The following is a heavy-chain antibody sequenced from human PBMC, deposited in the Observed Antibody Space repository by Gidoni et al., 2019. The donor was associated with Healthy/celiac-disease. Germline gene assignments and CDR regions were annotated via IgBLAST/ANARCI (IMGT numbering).Heavy chain of an antibody. CDR2: IIPILGIA. D-gene: IGHD2-15*01. J-gene: IGHJ5*02. Sequence: QVQLVQSGAEVKKPGSSVKVSCKASGGTFSSYTISWVRQAPGQGLEWMGRIIPILGIANYAQKFQGRVTITADKSTSTAYMELSSLRSEDTAVYYCASHPYCSGGSCYSWFDPWGQGTLVTVSS. CDR3: ASHPYCSGGSCYSWFDP. CDR1: GGTFSSYT. V-gene: IGHV1-69*02.